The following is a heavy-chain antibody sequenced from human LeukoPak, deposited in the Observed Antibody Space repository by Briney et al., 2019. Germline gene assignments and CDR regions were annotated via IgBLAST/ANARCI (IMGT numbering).Heavy chain of an antibody. J-gene: IGHJ5*02. CDR1: GSSISSGGYS. CDR2: IYHIGST. Sequence: RPSETLSLTCAVSGSSISSGGYSWSWIRQPPGKGLEWIGYIYHIGSTYYNPSLKSRVTISADRSKNQYSLKLSSVTAADTAVYYCARGDTYYYFDPWGQGTLVTVSA. V-gene: IGHV4-30-2*01. D-gene: IGHD3-10*01. CDR3: ARGDTYYYFDP.